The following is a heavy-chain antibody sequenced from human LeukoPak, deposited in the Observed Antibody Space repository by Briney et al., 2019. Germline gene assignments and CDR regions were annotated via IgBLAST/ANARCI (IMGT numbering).Heavy chain of an antibody. Sequence: GGSLRLSCAASGITFSSHWMSWVRQAPGKGLEWVANIKQDGSEKYYVDSVKGRFTISRDNAKNSLYLQMNSLRAEDMAVYYCARGTLRFFARWGQGTLVTVSS. V-gene: IGHV3-7*04. J-gene: IGHJ5*02. CDR2: IKQDGSEK. CDR1: GITFSSHW. D-gene: IGHD3-16*01. CDR3: ARGTLRFFAR.